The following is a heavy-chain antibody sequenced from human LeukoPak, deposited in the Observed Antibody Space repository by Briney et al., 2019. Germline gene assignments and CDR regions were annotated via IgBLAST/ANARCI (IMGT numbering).Heavy chain of an antibody. V-gene: IGHV1-8*03. J-gene: IGHJ6*03. D-gene: IGHD6-19*01. CDR3: ARRAVDNSYYYYMDV. Sequence: YAQKFQGRVTITRNTSISTAYMEVSSLRYEDTAVYYCARRAVDNSYYYYMDVWGKGTTVTVSS.